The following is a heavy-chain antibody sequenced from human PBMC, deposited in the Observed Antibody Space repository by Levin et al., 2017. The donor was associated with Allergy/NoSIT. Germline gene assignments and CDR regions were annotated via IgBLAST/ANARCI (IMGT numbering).Heavy chain of an antibody. CDR1: GFTFSRYD. CDR2: IGTAGDT. CDR3: ARDGNSGWELDY. J-gene: IGHJ4*02. V-gene: IGHV3-13*01. Sequence: PGGSLRLSCAASGFTFSRYDMHWVRQATGKGLEWVSAIGTAGDTYYPGSVKGRFTISRENAKNSLYLQMNSLRAGDTAVYYCARDGNSGWELDYWGQGTLVTVSS. D-gene: IGHD6-19*01.